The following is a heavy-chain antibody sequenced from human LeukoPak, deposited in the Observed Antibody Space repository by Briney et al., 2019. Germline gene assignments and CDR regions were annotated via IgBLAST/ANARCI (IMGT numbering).Heavy chain of an antibody. CDR1: GFTFSGYR. Sequence: LTGGSLILSCAASGFTFSGYRMNWVRQAPGKGLEWISYISSVGTTIYSADSVEGRFTISRDNAKNSLYLQMNSLRAEDTAVYYCARVFLTGYYLFDYWGPGTLVTVSS. CDR2: ISSVGTTI. CDR3: ARVFLTGYYLFDY. V-gene: IGHV3-48*04. J-gene: IGHJ4*02. D-gene: IGHD3-9*01.